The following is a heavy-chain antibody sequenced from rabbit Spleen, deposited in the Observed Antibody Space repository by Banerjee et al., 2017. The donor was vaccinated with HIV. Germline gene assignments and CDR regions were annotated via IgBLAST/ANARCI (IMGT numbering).Heavy chain of an antibody. Sequence: QEQLVESGGGLVTPGGSLTLTCTASGFSFSSSYYMCWVRQAPGKGLEWIACIYSSGSNYYASWAKGRFTITRSTSLNTVTLQMTSLTGADTATYFCARTSYYGANEFALWGQGTLVTVS. V-gene: IGHV1S43*01. CDR1: GFSFSSSYY. D-gene: IGHD2-1*01. CDR3: ARTSYYGANEFAL. CDR2: IYSSGSN. J-gene: IGHJ4*01.